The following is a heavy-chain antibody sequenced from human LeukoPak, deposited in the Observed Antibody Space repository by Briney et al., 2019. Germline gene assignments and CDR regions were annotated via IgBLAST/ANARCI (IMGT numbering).Heavy chain of an antibody. CDR1: GFTFSSYW. CDR2: IKQDGSEK. D-gene: IGHD2-2*01. CDR3: ARVLGYCSSTSCLYYYYYYMDV. J-gene: IGHJ6*03. Sequence: GGSLRLSCAASGFTFSSYWMSWVRQAPGKGLEWAANIKQDGSEKYYVDSVKGRFTISRDNAKNSLYLQMNSLRAEDTAVYYCARVLGYCSSTSCLYYYYYYMDVWGKGTTVTVSS. V-gene: IGHV3-7*01.